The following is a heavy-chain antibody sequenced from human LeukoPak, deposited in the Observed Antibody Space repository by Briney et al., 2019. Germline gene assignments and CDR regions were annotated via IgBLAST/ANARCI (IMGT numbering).Heavy chain of an antibody. CDR2: ISSSSSYI. CDR3: ARRAGAYSHPYDY. CDR1: GFTFSSYS. V-gene: IGHV3-21*04. J-gene: IGHJ4*02. Sequence: GGSLRLSCAASGFTFSSYSMNWVRRAPGKGLEWVSSISSSSSYIYYADSVKGRFTISRDNAKNSLYLQMNSLRAEDTAVYYCARRAGAYSHPYDYWGQGTLVTVSS. D-gene: IGHD4/OR15-4a*01.